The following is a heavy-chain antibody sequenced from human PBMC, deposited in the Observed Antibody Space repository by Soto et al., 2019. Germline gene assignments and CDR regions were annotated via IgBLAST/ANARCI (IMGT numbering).Heavy chain of an antibody. D-gene: IGHD5-18*01. J-gene: IGHJ4*02. CDR2: INAGNGNT. V-gene: IGHV1-3*01. Sequence: ASVKVSCKASGYTFTSYAMHWVLQAPGQRLEWMGWINAGNGNTKYSQKFQGRVTITRDTSASTAYMELSSLRAEDTAVYYCVRGDGDYNDGNGYLARHWGQGTLVTVSS. CDR3: VRGDGDYNDGNGYLARH. CDR1: GYTFTSYA.